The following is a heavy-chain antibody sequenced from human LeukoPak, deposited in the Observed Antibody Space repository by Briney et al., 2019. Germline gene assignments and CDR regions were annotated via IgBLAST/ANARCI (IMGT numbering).Heavy chain of an antibody. Sequence: ASVKVSCKASGYTFTGYYMHLVRQAPGQGLEWMGWINPNSGGTNYAQKFQGRVTMTRDTSISTAYMELSRLRSDDTAVYYCAVSGYYGDAFDIWGQGTMVTVSS. CDR2: INPNSGGT. V-gene: IGHV1-2*02. CDR3: AVSGYYGDAFDI. CDR1: GYTFTGYY. J-gene: IGHJ3*02. D-gene: IGHD3-22*01.